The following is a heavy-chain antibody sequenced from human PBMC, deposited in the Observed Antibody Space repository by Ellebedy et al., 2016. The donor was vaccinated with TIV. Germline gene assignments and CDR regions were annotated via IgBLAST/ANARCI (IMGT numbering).Heavy chain of an antibody. J-gene: IGHJ5*02. D-gene: IGHD2-2*01. CDR2: IYSNGKT. CDR1: GGSMNSHY. CDR3: ARFARVPDS. Sequence: SETLSLTCTVSGGSMNSHYWIWIRQPAGKGLEWIGRIYSNGKTNYNPPLQSRVTMSVDTSKNQFSLKLSSVTAADTAVYYCARFARVPDSWGQGTLVTVS. V-gene: IGHV4-4*07.